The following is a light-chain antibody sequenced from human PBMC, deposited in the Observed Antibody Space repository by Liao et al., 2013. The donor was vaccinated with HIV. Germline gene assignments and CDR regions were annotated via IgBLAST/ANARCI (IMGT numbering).Light chain of an antibody. CDR2: KGT. Sequence: SYELTQPPSVSVSPGQTATITCYGVYLEDKHVCWYQQKPGQAPVLMIFKGTERPSGIPERFSGSNSGNTATLTISGTQPVDEAEYFCQAWDSSAEVVFGGGTTLTVL. CDR3: QAWDSSAEVV. V-gene: IGLV3-1*01. CDR1: YLEDKH. J-gene: IGLJ2*01.